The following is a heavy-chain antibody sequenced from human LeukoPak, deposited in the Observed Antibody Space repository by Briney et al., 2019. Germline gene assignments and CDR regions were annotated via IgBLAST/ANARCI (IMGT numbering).Heavy chain of an antibody. J-gene: IGHJ6*04. CDR1: GYTFTSYG. CDR2: ISAYSGNT. Sequence: AASVKVSCKASGYTFTSYGISWVRQAPGQGLERMGWISAYSGNTNYAQKLQGRVTMTTDTSTSTAYMELRSLRSDDTAVYYCARDRPYYYYYGMDVWGKGTTVTVSS. CDR3: ARDRPYYYYYGMDV. V-gene: IGHV1-18*04.